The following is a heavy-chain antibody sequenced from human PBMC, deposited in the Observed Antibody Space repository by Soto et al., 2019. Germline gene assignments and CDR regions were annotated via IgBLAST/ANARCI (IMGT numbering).Heavy chain of an antibody. CDR3: ARQIRGLTPNWFDP. J-gene: IGHJ5*02. V-gene: IGHV3-7*01. CDR2: INQDGGEK. CDR1: GFTFRSYW. Sequence: EMQLVESGGGLVQPGGSLRLSCGVSGFTFRSYWMGWVRQAPGKGLEWVASINQDGGEKYHVDSVKGRFTISRDNPRNTLFLQMDSLRVEDTAVYFCARQIRGLTPNWFDPWGQGTLVSVSS. D-gene: IGHD2-8*01.